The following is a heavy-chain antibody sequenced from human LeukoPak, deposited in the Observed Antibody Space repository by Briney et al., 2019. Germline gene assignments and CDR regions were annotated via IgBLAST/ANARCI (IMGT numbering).Heavy chain of an antibody. J-gene: IGHJ5*02. CDR2: IKPNNGGT. Sequence: EASVKGSCKASGYTFTGYYMHWVRQAPGQGLEWMGWIKPNNGGTNYAQKFQGRVTMTRDTSISTAYMELSRLRSDDTAVYYCARARGDIVVVPAAIWFDPWGQGTLVTVSS. D-gene: IGHD2-2*01. V-gene: IGHV1-2*02. CDR3: ARARGDIVVVPAAIWFDP. CDR1: GYTFTGYY.